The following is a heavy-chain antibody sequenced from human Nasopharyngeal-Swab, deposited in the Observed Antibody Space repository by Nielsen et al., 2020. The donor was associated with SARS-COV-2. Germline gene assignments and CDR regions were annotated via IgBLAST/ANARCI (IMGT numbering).Heavy chain of an antibody. CDR2: IKSKTDGGTT. V-gene: IGHV3-15*01. J-gene: IGHJ6*02. CDR3: TTDRREPSMDV. CDR1: GFTFSNAW. Sequence: GGSLRLPCAASGFTFSNAWMSWVRQAPGKGLEWVGRIKSKTDGGTTNYAAPVKGRFTISRDDSKNTLYLQMNSLKTEDTAVYYCTTDRREPSMDVWGQGTTVTVSS. D-gene: IGHD1-26*01.